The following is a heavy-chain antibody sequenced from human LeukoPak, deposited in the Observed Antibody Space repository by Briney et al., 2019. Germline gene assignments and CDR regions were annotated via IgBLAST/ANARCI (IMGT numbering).Heavy chain of an antibody. CDR3: ARRYYYDSSGLPQTTYFDY. CDR2: IYPGDSDT. J-gene: IGHJ4*02. V-gene: IGHV5-51*01. Sequence: GESLKISCKGSGYSFTSYWIGWVRQMPGKGLEWMGIIYPGDSDTRYSPSFQGQVTISADKSISTAYLQWSSLKASDTAMYYCARRYYYDSSGLPQTTYFDYWGQGTLVTVSS. D-gene: IGHD3-22*01. CDR1: GYSFTSYW.